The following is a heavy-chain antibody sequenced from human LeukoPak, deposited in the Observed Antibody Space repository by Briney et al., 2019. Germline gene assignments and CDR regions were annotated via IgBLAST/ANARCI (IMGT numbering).Heavy chain of an antibody. CDR2: IYYSGST. D-gene: IGHD4-17*01. CDR1: GGSISSYY. CDR3: ARDKSTVTTWGYYYYMDV. J-gene: IGHJ6*03. Sequence: SETLSLTCTVSGGSISSYYWSWIRQPPGKGLEWIGYIYYSGSTNYNPSLKSRVTISVDTSKNQFSLKLSPVTAADTAVYYCARDKSTVTTWGYYYYMDVWGKGTTVTVSS. V-gene: IGHV4-59*01.